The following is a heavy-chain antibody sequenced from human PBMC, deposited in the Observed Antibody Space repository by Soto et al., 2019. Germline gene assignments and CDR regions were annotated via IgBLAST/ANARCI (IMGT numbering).Heavy chain of an antibody. V-gene: IGHV3-23*01. CDR1: VFTFSSYA. D-gene: IGHD6-19*01. Sequence: PGGSLRLSCAASVFTFSSYAMSWVRQAPGKGLEWVSAISGSGGSTYYADSVKGRFTISRDNSKNTLYLQMNSLRAEDTAVYYCAKDSQWLVTPGYFDYWGQGTLVTVSS. J-gene: IGHJ4*02. CDR2: ISGSGGST. CDR3: AKDSQWLVTPGYFDY.